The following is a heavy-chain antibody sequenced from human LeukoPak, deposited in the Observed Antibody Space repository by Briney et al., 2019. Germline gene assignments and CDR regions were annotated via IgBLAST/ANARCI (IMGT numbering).Heavy chain of an antibody. Sequence: PGGSLRLSCAASEFTFSSYAMSWVRQAPGKGLEWVSAISGSGGSTYYADSVKGRFTISRDNSKNTLYLQMNSLRAEDTAVYYCAKHYYGSGSYDYWGQGTLVTVSS. D-gene: IGHD3-10*01. J-gene: IGHJ4*02. CDR1: EFTFSSYA. CDR3: AKHYYGSGSYDY. CDR2: ISGSGGST. V-gene: IGHV3-23*01.